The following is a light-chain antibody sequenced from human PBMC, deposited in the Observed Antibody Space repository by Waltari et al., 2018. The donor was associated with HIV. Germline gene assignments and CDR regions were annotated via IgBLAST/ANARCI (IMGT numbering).Light chain of an antibody. V-gene: IGLV1-44*01. CDR3: AAWDDSLMGV. CDR2: YNN. CDR1: SSNIGSNT. Sequence: QYVLTQPPSASGTPGQRVTISCSGSSSNIGSNTDNWYQQLPGTSPKLLIYYNNQRPSGVPDRFSGSKSGTSASLSISGLQSEDEADYYCAAWDDSLMGVFGGGTRLTVL. J-gene: IGLJ3*02.